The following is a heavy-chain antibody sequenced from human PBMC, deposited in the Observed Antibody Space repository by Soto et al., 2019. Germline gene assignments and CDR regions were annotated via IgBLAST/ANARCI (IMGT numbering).Heavy chain of an antibody. J-gene: IGHJ6*02. D-gene: IGHD3-22*01. CDR1: GFIFDDYA. CDR2: TSWTRGSI. CDR3: AKDKKRLSYCCYYGMDV. Sequence: GGSLRLSCAASGFIFDDYAMHWVRQVPGKGLEWVSGTSWTRGSIGHADSVKGRFTISRDNAKNSLYLQMNSLRAEDTALYYYAKDKKRLSYCCYYGMDVWGQGTTVTVSS. V-gene: IGHV3-9*01.